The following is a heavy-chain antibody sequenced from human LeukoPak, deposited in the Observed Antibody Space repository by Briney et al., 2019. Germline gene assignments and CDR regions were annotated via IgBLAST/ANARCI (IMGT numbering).Heavy chain of an antibody. CDR2: IYSGGST. Sequence: GGSLRLSCAASGFAVSYNYMSWVRQAPGKGLEWVSIIYSGGSTYSADSVKGRFTISRDNSKNMLYLQMNSLRAEDTAVYYCATVAGDCSGGRCYLLRFDYWGQGTLVTVSS. CDR3: ATVAGDCSGGRCYLLRFDY. CDR1: GFAVSYNY. V-gene: IGHV3-53*01. D-gene: IGHD2-15*01. J-gene: IGHJ4*02.